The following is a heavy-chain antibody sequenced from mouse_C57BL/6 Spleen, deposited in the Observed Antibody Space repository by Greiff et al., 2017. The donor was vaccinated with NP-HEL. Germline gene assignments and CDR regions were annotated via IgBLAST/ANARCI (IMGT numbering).Heavy chain of an antibody. J-gene: IGHJ2*01. CDR3: ARSLASFDY. CDR2: INPNNGGT. D-gene: IGHD6-2*01. V-gene: IGHV1-26*01. CDR1: GYTFTDYY. Sequence: VQLQQSGPELVKPGASVKISCKASGYTFTDYYMNWVKQSHGKSLEWIGDINPNNGGTSYNQKFKGKATLTVDKSSSTAYMELRSLTSEDSAVYYCARSLASFDYWGQGTTLTVSS.